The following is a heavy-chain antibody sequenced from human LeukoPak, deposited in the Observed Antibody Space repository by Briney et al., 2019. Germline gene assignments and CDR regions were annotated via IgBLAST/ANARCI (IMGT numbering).Heavy chain of an antibody. J-gene: IGHJ4*02. CDR3: ARGSGYINDY. V-gene: IGHV1-2*02. Sequence: ASVKVSCKASGYSFTGYYMHWVRQAPGQGLEWMGWISPNSGVTNYAYKFQGRVTTTRDTSTSTVHMELSRLTSDDTAVYYCARGSGYINDYWGQGALVTVSS. CDR2: ISPNSGVT. CDR1: GYSFTGYY. D-gene: IGHD1-1*01.